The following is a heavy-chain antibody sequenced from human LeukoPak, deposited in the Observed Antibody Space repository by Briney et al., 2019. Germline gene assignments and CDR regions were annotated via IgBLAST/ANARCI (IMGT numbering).Heavy chain of an antibody. CDR2: VNPNSGGT. Sequence: ASVKVSCKTSGYTFIAYYMHWVRQAPGQGLEWMGWVNPNSGGTKYAQKFQGRVTMTRDTSISTAYMDLSSLRSDDTVVYYCARLKSVTGTWTEYFQHWGQGTLVTVSS. CDR1: GYTFIAYY. D-gene: IGHD6-19*01. V-gene: IGHV1-2*02. CDR3: ARLKSVTGTWTEYFQH. J-gene: IGHJ1*01.